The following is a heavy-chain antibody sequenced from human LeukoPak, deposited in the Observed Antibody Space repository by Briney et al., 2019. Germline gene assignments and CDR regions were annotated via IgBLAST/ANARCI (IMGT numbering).Heavy chain of an antibody. CDR1: GFSLTTSGVS. Sequence: GSGPTLVKPTQTLTLTCTFSGFSLTTSGVSVSWIRQPPGKALEWLGRIDWDDDKYYSTSLRARLTISKDTSKNQVVLTMTNMDPVDTATYYGARTRQDRSAGSCYSSLGYWGQGSLVTVSS. CDR2: IDWDDDK. CDR3: ARTRQDRSAGSCYSSLGY. J-gene: IGHJ4*02. V-gene: IGHV2-70*11. D-gene: IGHD2-15*01.